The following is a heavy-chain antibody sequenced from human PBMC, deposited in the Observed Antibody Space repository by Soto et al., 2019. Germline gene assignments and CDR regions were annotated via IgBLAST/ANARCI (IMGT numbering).Heavy chain of an antibody. J-gene: IGHJ6*02. D-gene: IGHD2-2*01. Sequence: QVQLVESGGGVVQPGRSLRLSCGASGFTFSIYGMHWVRQAPGKGLEWVALISYDGSTKFYADSVQGRFTISRDNAKSSLNVAMTGLSAADTAVYFCSKDAKKYHYYNHGIDVRGPGTTVTVSS. CDR3: SKDAKKYHYYNHGIDV. V-gene: IGHV3-30*18. CDR2: ISYDGSTK. CDR1: GFTFSIYG.